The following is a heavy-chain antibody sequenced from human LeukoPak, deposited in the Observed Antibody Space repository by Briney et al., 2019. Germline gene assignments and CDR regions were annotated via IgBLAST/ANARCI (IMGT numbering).Heavy chain of an antibody. Sequence: GGSLRLSCAASGFTFSSYSMNWVRQAPGKGLEWVSSISSSSSYIYYADSVKGRFTISRDNAKNSLYLQMNSLRAEDTAVYYCARDPLDILTGVWVIWFDPWGQGTLVTVSS. J-gene: IGHJ5*02. CDR2: ISSSSSYI. CDR3: ARDPLDILTGVWVIWFDP. D-gene: IGHD3-9*01. CDR1: GFTFSSYS. V-gene: IGHV3-21*01.